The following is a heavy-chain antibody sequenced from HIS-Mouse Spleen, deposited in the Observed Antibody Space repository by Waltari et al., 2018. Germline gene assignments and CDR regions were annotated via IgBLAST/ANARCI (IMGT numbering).Heavy chain of an antibody. D-gene: IGHD3-10*01. J-gene: IGHJ4*02. Sequence: QVQLVQSGAEVKKPGASVKVSCKASGYTFTGYYMHWVRQAPGQGLEWMGWIDPNSGGTNYEQKFQGRVTMTRDTSISTAYMELSRLRSDDTAVYYCAVYGSGSPFDYWGQGTLVTVSS. V-gene: IGHV1-2*02. CDR2: IDPNSGGT. CDR1: GYTFTGYY. CDR3: AVYGSGSPFDY.